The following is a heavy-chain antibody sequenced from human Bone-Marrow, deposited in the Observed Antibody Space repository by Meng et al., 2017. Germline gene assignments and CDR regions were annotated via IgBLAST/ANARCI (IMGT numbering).Heavy chain of an antibody. CDR3: AKDRQWLVRGAFDY. CDR1: GFTFDDYA. CDR2: ISWKSGSI. D-gene: IGHD6-19*01. J-gene: IGHJ4*02. V-gene: IGHV3-9*01. Sequence: SLKISCAASGFTFDDYAMHWVRQAPGKGLEWVSGISWKSGSIGYADSVKGRFTISRDNAKNSLYLQMNSLRAEDTALYYCAKDRQWLVRGAFDYWGQGTLVTVSS.